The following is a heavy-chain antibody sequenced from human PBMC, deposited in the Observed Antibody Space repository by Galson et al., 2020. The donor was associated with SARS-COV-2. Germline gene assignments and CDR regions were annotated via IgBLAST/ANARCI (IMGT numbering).Heavy chain of an antibody. D-gene: IGHD3-22*01. CDR2: IYPGDSDT. CDR1: GYSFTSYW. Sequence: GESLKISCKGSGYSFTSYWIGWVRQMPGKGLEWMGIIYPGDSDTRYSPSFQGQVTISADKSISTAYLQWSSLKASDTAMYYCARVEGYYDSSGYYYFDYWGQGTLVTVSS. CDR3: ARVEGYYDSSGYYYFDY. V-gene: IGHV5-51*01. J-gene: IGHJ4*02.